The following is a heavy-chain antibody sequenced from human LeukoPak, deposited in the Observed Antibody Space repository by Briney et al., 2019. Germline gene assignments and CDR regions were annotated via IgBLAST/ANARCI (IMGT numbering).Heavy chain of an antibody. CDR2: MNPNSGNT. Sequence: GASVEVSCKASGYTFTSYDINWVRQATGQGLEWMAWMNPNSGNTSYAQKFQGRVTITRNTSISTAYMELSSLRSEDTAVYYCARSPRATTGGYYYYYMDVWGKGTTVTVSS. V-gene: IGHV1-8*03. CDR1: GYTFTSYD. CDR3: ARSPRATTGGYYYYYMDV. D-gene: IGHD1-26*01. J-gene: IGHJ6*03.